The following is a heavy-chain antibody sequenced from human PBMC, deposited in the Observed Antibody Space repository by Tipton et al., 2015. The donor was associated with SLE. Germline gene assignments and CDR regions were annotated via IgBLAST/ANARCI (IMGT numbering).Heavy chain of an antibody. CDR2: ISGSGGST. J-gene: IGHJ6*02. V-gene: IGHV3-23*01. D-gene: IGHD3-3*01. CDR1: GFTFSSYA. CDR3: AREALGYDFWSGYHYGMDV. Sequence: SLRLSCAASGFTFSSYAMSWVRQAPGKGLEWVSAISGSGGSTYYADSVKGRFTISRDNAKNSLYLQMNSLRAEDTAVYYCAREALGYDFWSGYHYGMDVWGQGTTVTVSS.